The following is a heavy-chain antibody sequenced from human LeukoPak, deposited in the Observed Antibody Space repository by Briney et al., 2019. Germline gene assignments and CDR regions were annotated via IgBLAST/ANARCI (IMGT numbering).Heavy chain of an antibody. V-gene: IGHV1-69*08. J-gene: IGHJ6*02. D-gene: IGHD7-27*01. CDR3: ARDGLPGDGMDV. CDR2: FIPILDKA. CDR1: GGIFNSYT. Sequence: ASVTVSCTASGGIFNSYTVSWVRQAPGKRFEWMGRFIPILDKADYSQRFRGRVTISADKSTTTVYMEVHRLRSDDTAVYYCARDGLPGDGMDVWGQGTTVTVSS.